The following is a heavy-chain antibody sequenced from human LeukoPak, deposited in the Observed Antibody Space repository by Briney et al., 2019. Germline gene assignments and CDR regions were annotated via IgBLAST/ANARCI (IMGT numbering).Heavy chain of an antibody. V-gene: IGHV3-23*01. CDR3: AKALDGYNGMDV. CDR1: GFTFSSYA. D-gene: IGHD3-16*02. Sequence: GGSLRLSCAASGFTFSSYAMSWVRQAPGKGLAGVSGISGSGRSTYSADSVKGRFTISRDNSKNMLYLQMNSLRAEDTALYYCAKALDGYNGMDVWGQGTTVIVSS. J-gene: IGHJ6*02. CDR2: ISGSGRST.